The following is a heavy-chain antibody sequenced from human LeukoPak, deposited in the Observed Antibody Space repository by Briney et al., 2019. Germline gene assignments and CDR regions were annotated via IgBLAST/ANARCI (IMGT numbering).Heavy chain of an antibody. CDR1: NGSFSGYY. D-gene: IGHD1-26*01. V-gene: IGHV4-59*01. Sequence: SETLSLTCAVYNGSFSGYYWSWIRQPPGKGLEWIGYIYYSGSASYNPSLKSRVTISVDTSKKQFSLKLSSVTAADTAFYYCARYIVSYPHDAFDIWGQGTMVTVSS. J-gene: IGHJ3*02. CDR3: ARYIVSYPHDAFDI. CDR2: IYYSGSA.